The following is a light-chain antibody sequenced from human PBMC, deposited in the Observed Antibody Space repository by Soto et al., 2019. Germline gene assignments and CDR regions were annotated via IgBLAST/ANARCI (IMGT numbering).Light chain of an antibody. CDR2: DAS. Sequence: EIVLTQSPGTLSLSPGERATLSCRASESVTSSYLAWYQQKPGQAPRLLIYDASSRATGIPDRFSGGGSGTDFTLTIRRLEPEDFAVYYCQQYTADSPITFGQGTRLEIK. V-gene: IGKV3-20*01. CDR1: ESVTSSY. J-gene: IGKJ5*01. CDR3: QQYTADSPIT.